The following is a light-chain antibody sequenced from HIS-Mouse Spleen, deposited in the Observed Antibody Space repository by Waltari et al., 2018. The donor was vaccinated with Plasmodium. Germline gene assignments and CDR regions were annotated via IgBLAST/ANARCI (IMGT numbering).Light chain of an antibody. CDR3: YSTDSSGNHRV. Sequence: SSALTQPPSVSVSPGHTARITCPGDALPTKYSYLYQQKSGQAPVLVIYEDSKRPSGIPERFSGSSSGTMATLTISGAQVDDEADYYCYSTDSSGNHRVFGGGTKLTVL. CDR2: EDS. CDR1: ALPTKY. V-gene: IGLV3-10*01. J-gene: IGLJ3*02.